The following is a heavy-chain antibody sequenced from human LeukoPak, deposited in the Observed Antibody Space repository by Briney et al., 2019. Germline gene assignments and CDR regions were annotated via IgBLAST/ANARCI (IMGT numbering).Heavy chain of an antibody. CDR1: SASVTSHH. CDR3: TRDESSRDDSGRYHY. CDR2: VHFSGST. Sequence: SETLSLTCAVSSASVTSHHWAWIRQPAGKGLQWVGRVHFSGSTNYNPSLRSRVAISLDKSKNEVSLTLKSVSAADTAVYYCTRDESSRDDSGRYHYWGRGVLVTVSS. D-gene: IGHD3-22*01. V-gene: IGHV4-4*07. J-gene: IGHJ4*02.